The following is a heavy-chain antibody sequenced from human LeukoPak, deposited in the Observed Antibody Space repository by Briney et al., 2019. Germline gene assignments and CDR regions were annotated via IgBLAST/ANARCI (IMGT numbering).Heavy chain of an antibody. CDR2: IHSGSIFI. CDR1: GFTFSSYS. D-gene: IGHD6-19*01. Sequence: PGGSLRLSCAASGFTFSSYSMNWVRQAPGKGLEWVSSIHSGSIFIYYAHSVKGRFSISRDNADNLLYLQMNNLRAEDTAVYYCVRAPGIAVVQYYFAYWGQGALVTVSS. CDR3: VRAPGIAVVQYYFAY. J-gene: IGHJ4*02. V-gene: IGHV3-21*01.